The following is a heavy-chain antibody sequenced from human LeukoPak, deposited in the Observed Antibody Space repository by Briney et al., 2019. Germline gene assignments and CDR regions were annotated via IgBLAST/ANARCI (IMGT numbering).Heavy chain of an antibody. Sequence: SETLSLTCTVSGGSISSYSWSWIRQPPGKGLEWIGYIYHSGSTYYNPSLKSRVTISVDRSKNQFSLKLSSVTAADTAVYYCARGLRGSGSYCRWFDPWGQGTLVTVSS. D-gene: IGHD3-10*01. CDR1: GGSISSYS. CDR2: IYHSGST. V-gene: IGHV4-30-2*01. CDR3: ARGLRGSGSYCRWFDP. J-gene: IGHJ5*02.